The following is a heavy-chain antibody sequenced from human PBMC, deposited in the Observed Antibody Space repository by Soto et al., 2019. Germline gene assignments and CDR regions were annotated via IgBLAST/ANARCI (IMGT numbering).Heavy chain of an antibody. CDR1: GFSFRSYG. CDR3: ARDGCGGDCPFVY. V-gene: IGHV3-33*01. Sequence: ESGGGVVQPGGSLRLSCTASGFSFRSYGMHWVRQAPGKGLEWVAVIWYDGSDKYSADSVKGRFTISRDNSKKTLYLQMSSLRAEDTAVYYCARDGCGGDCPFVYWGQGTLVTVSS. J-gene: IGHJ4*02. D-gene: IGHD2-21*02. CDR2: IWYDGSDK.